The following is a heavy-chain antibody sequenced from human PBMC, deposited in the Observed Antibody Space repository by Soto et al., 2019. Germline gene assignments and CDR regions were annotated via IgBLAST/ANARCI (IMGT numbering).Heavy chain of an antibody. V-gene: IGHV1-69*01. Sequence: QVQLVQSGAEVKKPWSSVKVSCQASGGFFSSNAISWVRQAPGQGLEWMGGILPIFHTTHYAQKVQGRVTITADESTSTAYMELSSLKSEDTALYYCATGGRGYSSAPRFYFEYWGQGTLVPVSS. D-gene: IGHD5-18*01. CDR1: GGFFSSNA. J-gene: IGHJ4*02. CDR3: ATGGRGYSSAPRFYFEY. CDR2: ILPIFHTT.